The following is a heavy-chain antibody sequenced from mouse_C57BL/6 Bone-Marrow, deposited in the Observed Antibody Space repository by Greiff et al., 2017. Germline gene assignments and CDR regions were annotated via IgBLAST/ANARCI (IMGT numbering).Heavy chain of an antibody. J-gene: IGHJ4*01. CDR1: GYSFTDYN. V-gene: IGHV1-39*01. D-gene: IGHD2-4*01. CDR3: ESFDNDIYYYAMDY. CDR2: INPNYGTT. Sequence: EVQLQQSGPELVKPGASVKISCKASGYSFTDYNMNWVKQSNGKSLEWIGVINPNYGTTSYNQKFKGKATLTVDQSSSTAYMQLNSLTSEDSAVYDCESFDNDIYYYAMDYWGQGTSVTVSS.